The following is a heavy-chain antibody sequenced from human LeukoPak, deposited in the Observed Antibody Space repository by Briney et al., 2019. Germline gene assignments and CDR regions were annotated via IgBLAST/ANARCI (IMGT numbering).Heavy chain of an antibody. CDR1: GFTFSSYE. J-gene: IGHJ4*02. D-gene: IGHD5-18*01. V-gene: IGHV3-48*03. Sequence: PGGSLRLSCAASGFTFSSYEMNWVRQAPGKGLEWVSYISSSAGTTHYADSVKGRFTISRDNAKNSLYLQMNSLRAEDTAVYFCARRRQQLWYDWGQGTLVTVSS. CDR3: ARRRQQLWYD. CDR2: ISSSAGTT.